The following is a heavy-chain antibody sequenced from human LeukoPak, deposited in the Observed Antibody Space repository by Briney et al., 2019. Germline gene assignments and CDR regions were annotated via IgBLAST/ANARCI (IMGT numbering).Heavy chain of an antibody. V-gene: IGHV4-39*01. CDR1: GGSISSSSYC. D-gene: IGHD3-22*01. CDR2: IYYSGST. J-gene: IGHJ5*02. Sequence: PSETLSLTCTVSGGSISSSSYCWGWIRQPPGKGLEWIGSIYYSGSTYYNPSLKSRVTISVDTSKNQFSLKLSSVTAADTAVYYCARHFPYYYDSSGYYDSWGQGTLATVSS. CDR3: ARHFPYYYDSSGYYDS.